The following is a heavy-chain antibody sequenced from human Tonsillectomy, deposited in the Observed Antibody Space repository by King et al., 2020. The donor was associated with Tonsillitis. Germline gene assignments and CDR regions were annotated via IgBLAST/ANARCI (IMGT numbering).Heavy chain of an antibody. CDR1: GGTFSSYA. Sequence: QLVQSGAEVKRPGSSVKVSCKASGGTFSSYAISWVRQAPGQGLEWMGRIIPILGIANYAQKFQGRVTITADKSTSTAYMELSSLRSEDTAVYYCARDLVSGYYFDYWGQGTLVTVSS. J-gene: IGHJ4*02. CDR3: ARDLVSGYYFDY. V-gene: IGHV1-69*09. CDR2: IIPILGIA. D-gene: IGHD6-13*01.